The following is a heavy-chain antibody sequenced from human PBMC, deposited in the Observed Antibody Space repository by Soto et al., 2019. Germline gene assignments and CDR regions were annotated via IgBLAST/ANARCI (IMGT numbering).Heavy chain of an antibody. CDR2: IYPGDSDT. D-gene: IGHD2-15*01. CDR1: GYSVTSYW. Sequence: GEALKISCKGSGYSVTSYWIGWVRQMPGKGLEWMGIIYPGDSDTRYSPSFQGQVTISADKSISTAYLQWSSLKASDTAMYYCARHPGWVPVVVDGKINNYYYYHGMDVWGQGTTVPVSS. CDR3: ARHPGWVPVVVDGKINNYYYYHGMDV. V-gene: IGHV5-51*01. J-gene: IGHJ6*02.